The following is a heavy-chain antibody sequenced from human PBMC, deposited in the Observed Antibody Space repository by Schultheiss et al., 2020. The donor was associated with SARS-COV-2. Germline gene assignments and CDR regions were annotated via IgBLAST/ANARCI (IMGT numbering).Heavy chain of an antibody. D-gene: IGHD3-22*01. CDR2: IYYSGST. CDR1: GGSISSSSYY. J-gene: IGHJ5*02. Sequence: GSLRLSCTVSGGSISSSSYYWGWIRQPPGKGLEWIGSIYYSGSTYYNPSLKSRVTISVDTSKNQFSLKLSSVTAADTAVYYCARREPYDSSGYLWGQGTLVTVSS. CDR3: ARREPYDSSGYL. V-gene: IGHV4-39*01.